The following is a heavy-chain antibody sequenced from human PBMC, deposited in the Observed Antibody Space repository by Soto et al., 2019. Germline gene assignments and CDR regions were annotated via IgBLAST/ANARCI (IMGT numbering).Heavy chain of an antibody. D-gene: IGHD3-9*01. CDR3: AHTFQTEDHNTYYDILTGYYPSRPMYYFDY. V-gene: IGHV2-5*02. Sequence: SGPTLVNPTQTLTLNCTFSGFSLSTSGVGVGWIRQPPGKALEWLALIYWDDDKRYSPSLKSRLTITKDTSKNQVVLTMTNMDPVDTATYYCAHTFQTEDHNTYYDILTGYYPSRPMYYFDYWGQGTLVTVSS. CDR2: IYWDDDK. CDR1: GFSLSTSGVG. J-gene: IGHJ4*02.